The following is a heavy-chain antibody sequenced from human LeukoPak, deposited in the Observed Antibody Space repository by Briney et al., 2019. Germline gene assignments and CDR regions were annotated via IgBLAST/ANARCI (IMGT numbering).Heavy chain of an antibody. V-gene: IGHV3-11*04. CDR2: ISSSGITT. CDR3: ARVGGWDERAEYFQH. D-gene: IGHD6-19*01. Sequence: GGSLRLSCAASGFTFSDYYMGWIRQPPGKGLEWVSYISSSGITTYYADSVKGRFTISRDNAKNSLYLQMNSLRAEDTAVYYCARVGGWDERAEYFQHWGQGTLVTVSS. J-gene: IGHJ1*01. CDR1: GFTFSDYY.